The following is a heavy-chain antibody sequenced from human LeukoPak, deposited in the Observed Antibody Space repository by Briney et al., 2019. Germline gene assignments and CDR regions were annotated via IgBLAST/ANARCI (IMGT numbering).Heavy chain of an antibody. CDR2: ISYDGSNK. Sequence: GESLKISCAASGFTFSSYAMHWVRQAPGKGLEWVAVISYDGSNKKYADSVKGRFTISRDNSKNTLYLQMDSLRAEDTAVYYCARAAGRTVTGLDDDCWGQGTLVTVSS. D-gene: IGHD4-17*01. J-gene: IGHJ4*02. CDR1: GFTFSSYA. V-gene: IGHV3-30*04. CDR3: ARAAGRTVTGLDDDC.